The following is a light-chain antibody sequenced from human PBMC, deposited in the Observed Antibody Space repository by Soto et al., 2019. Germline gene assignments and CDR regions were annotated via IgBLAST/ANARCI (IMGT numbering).Light chain of an antibody. J-gene: IGLJ1*01. CDR2: EVT. CDR1: SSDVGSYNR. CDR3: SSYTSSSIPDV. Sequence: QSALTQPPSVSGSPGQSVTISCTGTSSDVGSYNRVSWYQQPPGTAPKLVIYEVTNRPSGVPDRFSGSKSGNTASLTISGLQAEDEADYYCSSYTSSSIPDVFGTGTKLTVL. V-gene: IGLV2-18*02.